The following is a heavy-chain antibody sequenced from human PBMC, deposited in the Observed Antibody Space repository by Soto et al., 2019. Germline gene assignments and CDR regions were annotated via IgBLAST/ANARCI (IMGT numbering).Heavy chain of an antibody. D-gene: IGHD6-19*01. J-gene: IGHJ4*02. CDR1: GGSFSGYF. Sequence: QVQLQPWGAGLLKASETLSLTCVVSGGSFSGYFWTWIRQSPGRGVEWIGEIRHSGSRNYNPAFQRPVIISVDSSKNHVSLKLSSVTAADSATYFCARGLAYDRPITVAEPFDSWGQGTLVTVSS. CDR2: IRHSGSR. CDR3: ARGLAYDRPITVAEPFDS. V-gene: IGHV4-34*02.